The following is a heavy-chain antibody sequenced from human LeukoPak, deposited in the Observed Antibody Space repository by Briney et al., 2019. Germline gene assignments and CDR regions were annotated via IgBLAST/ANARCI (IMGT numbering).Heavy chain of an antibody. V-gene: IGHV3-48*01. D-gene: IGHD6-13*01. CDR2: ISSSSSTI. CDR3: ARYSSSSWYDY. CDR1: GFTFSSYS. Sequence: GGSLRLPCAASGFTFSSYSMNWVRQAPGKGLEWVSYISSSSSTIYYADSVKGRFTISRDNAKNSLYLQMNSLRAEDTAVYYCARYSSSSWYDYWGQGTLVTVSS. J-gene: IGHJ4*02.